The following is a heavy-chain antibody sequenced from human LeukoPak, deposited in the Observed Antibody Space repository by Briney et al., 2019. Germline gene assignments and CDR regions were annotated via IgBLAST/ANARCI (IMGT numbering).Heavy chain of an antibody. CDR1: GFTFSSYS. J-gene: IGHJ4*02. Sequence: PGGSLRLSCAASGFTFSSYSMSWVRQAPGKGLEWVSSISSSSSYIYYADSVKGRFTISRDNAKNSLYLQMNSLRAEDTAVYYCARDWSPRYFDYWGQGTLVTVFS. CDR2: ISSSSSYI. CDR3: ARDWSPRYFDY. V-gene: IGHV3-21*01.